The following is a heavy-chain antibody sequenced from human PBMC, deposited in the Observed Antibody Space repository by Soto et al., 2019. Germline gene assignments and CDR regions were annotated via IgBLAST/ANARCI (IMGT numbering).Heavy chain of an antibody. CDR3: ARPRLVGDSSSYYYH. Sequence: SETLSLTCAVSGDSISSTFWWTWVRQPPGKGLEWIGEVYHSGSTRYNPSLKSRVTISVDTSKMQFSLKLTSVTAADTAVYYCARPRLVGDSSSYYYHWGQGTLVTVSS. D-gene: IGHD3-22*01. J-gene: IGHJ4*02. V-gene: IGHV4-4*02. CDR1: GDSISSTFW. CDR2: VYHSGST.